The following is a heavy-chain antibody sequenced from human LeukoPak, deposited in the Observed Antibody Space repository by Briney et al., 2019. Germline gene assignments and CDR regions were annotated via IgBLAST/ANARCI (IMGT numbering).Heavy chain of an antibody. CDR2: ISSSSSSTI. J-gene: IGHJ4*02. D-gene: IGHD3-10*01. Sequence: GGSLRLSCAASGFTFSSYSMNWVRQAPGKGLEWVSYISSSSSSTIYYADSVKGRFTISRDNAKNSLYLQMNSLRAEDTAVYYCARRGQGFGELWPTADFDYWGQGTLVTVSS. V-gene: IGHV3-48*01. CDR3: ARRGQGFGELWPTADFDY. CDR1: GFTFSSYS.